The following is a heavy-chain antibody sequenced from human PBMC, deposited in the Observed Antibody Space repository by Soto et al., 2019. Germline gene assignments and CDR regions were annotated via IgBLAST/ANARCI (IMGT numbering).Heavy chain of an antibody. J-gene: IGHJ4*02. CDR3: AKLGDPRMVGGNPIDY. CDR1: GFTFSSYA. V-gene: IGHV3-23*01. CDR2: ISGSGGST. Sequence: EVQLLESGGGLVQPGGSLRLSCAASGFTFSSYAMSWVRQAPGKGLEWVSAISGSGGSTYYADSVKGRFTISRDNSKNTLYLQMTSLRAEDTAVYYCAKLGDPRMVGGNPIDYWGQGTLVTVSS. D-gene: IGHD3-16*01.